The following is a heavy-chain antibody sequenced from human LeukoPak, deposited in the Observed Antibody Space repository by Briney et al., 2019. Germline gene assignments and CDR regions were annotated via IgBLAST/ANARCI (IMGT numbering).Heavy chain of an antibody. CDR3: AQGGYFAFDM. J-gene: IGHJ3*02. CDR2: TSRSSGA. V-gene: IGHV3-23*01. Sequence: QPGGSLRLSCVGSGFTFSAYDMQWVRQAPGKGLDWVSGTSRSSGASYTDSVEGRFTISRDNSKDTLYLQMDSLRAEDTAVYYCAQGGYFAFDMWGQGTMVNVSS. D-gene: IGHD2-2*03. CDR1: GFTFSAYD.